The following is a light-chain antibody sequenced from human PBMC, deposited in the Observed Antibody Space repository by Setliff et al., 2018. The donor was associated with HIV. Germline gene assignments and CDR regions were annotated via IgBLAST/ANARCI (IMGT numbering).Light chain of an antibody. Sequence: QSVLTQPASVSGSPGQSITISCTGTSSDVGRYNLVSWYQQHPGKAPKLMIYQAAKRPSGVSNRFSGSKSGNTASLIISGLQAEDEADYYCCSNTGSNTYVFGTGTKVTVL. CDR1: SSDVGRYNL. CDR2: QAA. V-gene: IGLV2-23*01. CDR3: CSNTGSNTYV. J-gene: IGLJ1*01.